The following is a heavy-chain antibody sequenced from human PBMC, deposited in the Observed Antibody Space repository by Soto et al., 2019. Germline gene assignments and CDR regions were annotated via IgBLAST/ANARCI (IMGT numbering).Heavy chain of an antibody. J-gene: IGHJ3*02. Sequence: PSLTCALPGDSIRGYYWGWIRQSPGKGLEWIGRIYSSGGTTYNPSLKRRVTMSVDTPKNQFSLKLSSVTAADTAVYYCARVHSGYALAAFDIWGQGTMVTVSS. CDR3: ARVHSGYALAAFDI. D-gene: IGHD5-12*01. V-gene: IGHV4-4*07. CDR1: GDSIRGYY. CDR2: IYSSGGT.